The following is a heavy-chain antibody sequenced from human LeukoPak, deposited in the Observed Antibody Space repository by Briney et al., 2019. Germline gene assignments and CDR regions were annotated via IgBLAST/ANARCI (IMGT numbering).Heavy chain of an antibody. Sequence: SETLSLTCTVSGGSISSYYWSWVRQPAGKGLEWIGRIYSTGSTNYNPSLKSRVTMSVDTSKNQFSLRLRSVTAADTAVYYCARQIASAGTAGFDFWGQGALVTVSS. V-gene: IGHV4-4*07. CDR3: ARQIASAGTAGFDF. D-gene: IGHD6-13*01. CDR2: IYSTGST. J-gene: IGHJ4*02. CDR1: GGSISSYY.